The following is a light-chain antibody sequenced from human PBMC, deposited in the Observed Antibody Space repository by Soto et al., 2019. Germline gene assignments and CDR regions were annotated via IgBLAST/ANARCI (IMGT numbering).Light chain of an antibody. CDR2: GAS. Sequence: DIQMTQSPSSVSASIGDRVTITCRASQSLSSHLAWYQQKAGKAPKLLIYGASNLQSGVPSRFSGSASGTDFTLTISSLQPEDSATYHCQQANSFPLTFGQGTRLEIK. CDR1: QSLSSH. J-gene: IGKJ5*01. V-gene: IGKV1-12*01. CDR3: QQANSFPLT.